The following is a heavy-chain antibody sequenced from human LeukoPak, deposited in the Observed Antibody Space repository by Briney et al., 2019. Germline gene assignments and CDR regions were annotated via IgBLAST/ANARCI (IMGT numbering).Heavy chain of an antibody. CDR2: ISAYNGNT. Sequence: GASVKVSCKASGYTFNRYGISWVRQAPGQPLEWMGWISAYNGNTKYAQKVQGRVTMSTNTATSTAYMELRSPSSDDTAVYYCAREGAYGDFEYWGQGTLVTVSS. D-gene: IGHD4-17*01. CDR3: AREGAYGDFEY. V-gene: IGHV1-18*01. J-gene: IGHJ4*02. CDR1: GYTFNRYG.